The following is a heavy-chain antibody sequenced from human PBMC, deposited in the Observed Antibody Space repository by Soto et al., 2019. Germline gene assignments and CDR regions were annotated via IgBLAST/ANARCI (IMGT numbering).Heavy chain of an antibody. CDR1: GFSLSTSGVG. D-gene: IGHD5-18*01. CDR3: AHLPWKQLWPRAPVVY. CDR2: IFWDDDK. V-gene: IGHV2-5*02. J-gene: IGHJ4*02. Sequence: SGPTLVNPTQTLTLTCTFSGFSLSTSGVGVGWIRQPPGKALEWLGIIFWDDDKRYSPSLKRRLTITKDTSKNQLVLTMANMDPVDAATYYCAHLPWKQLWPRAPVVYWGQGTPVTVSS.